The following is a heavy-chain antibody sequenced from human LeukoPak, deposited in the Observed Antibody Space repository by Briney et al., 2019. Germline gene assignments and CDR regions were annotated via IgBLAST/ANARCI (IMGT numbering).Heavy chain of an antibody. Sequence: SETLSLTCAVYGGPFSGYYWSWIRQPPGKGLEWIGEINHSGSTNYNPSLKSRVTISVDTSKNQFSLKLSSVTAADTAVYYCARGTPLRVDYWGQGTLVTVSS. CDR2: INHSGST. CDR3: ARGTPLRVDY. CDR1: GGPFSGYY. D-gene: IGHD4-17*01. V-gene: IGHV4-34*01. J-gene: IGHJ4*02.